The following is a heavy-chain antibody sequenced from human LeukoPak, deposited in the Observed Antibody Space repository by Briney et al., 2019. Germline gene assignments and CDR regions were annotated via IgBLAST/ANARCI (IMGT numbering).Heavy chain of an antibody. Sequence: GGSLRLSCVASGFTFSSSEMNWVRQASGKGLEWVSYISSSGGTIYYADSVKGRFTISRDNAKNSLYLQMNSLRAEDAAVYYCAGDLVLYCGGDCSRPPYWGQGTLVTVSS. CDR1: GFTFSSSE. J-gene: IGHJ4*02. CDR3: AGDLVLYCGGDCSRPPY. V-gene: IGHV3-48*03. D-gene: IGHD2-21*02. CDR2: ISSSGGTI.